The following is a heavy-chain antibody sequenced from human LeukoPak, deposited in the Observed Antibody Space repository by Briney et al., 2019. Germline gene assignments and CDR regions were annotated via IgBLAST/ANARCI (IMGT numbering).Heavy chain of an antibody. CDR3: ARLKERTIRYFDWLLDY. D-gene: IGHD3-9*01. Sequence: GESLKISCKGSGYSFTSYWIGWVRQMPGKGLEWMGIIYPGDSDTRYSPSFQGQVTISADKSISTAYLQWSSLKASDTAMYYCARLKERTIRYFDWLLDYWGRGTLVTVSS. CDR2: IYPGDSDT. CDR1: GYSFTSYW. J-gene: IGHJ4*02. V-gene: IGHV5-51*01.